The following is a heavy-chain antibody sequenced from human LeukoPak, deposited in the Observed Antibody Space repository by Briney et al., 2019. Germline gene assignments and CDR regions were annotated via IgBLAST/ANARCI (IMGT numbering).Heavy chain of an antibody. CDR3: ARGYSYGYVVY. D-gene: IGHD5-18*01. CDR2: IYYSGST. CDR1: GGSISSYY. Sequence: SETLSLTCTVSGGSISSYYWSWIRQPPGKGLEWIGYIYYSGSTNYNPSLKSQVTISVDTSKNQFSLKLSSVTAADTAVYYCARGYSYGYVVYWGQGTLVTVSS. J-gene: IGHJ4*02. V-gene: IGHV4-59*01.